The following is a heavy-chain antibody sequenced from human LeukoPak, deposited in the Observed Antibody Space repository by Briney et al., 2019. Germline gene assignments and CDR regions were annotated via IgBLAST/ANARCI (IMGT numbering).Heavy chain of an antibody. D-gene: IGHD1-26*01. CDR1: GFTFDDYA. J-gene: IGHJ4*02. CDR2: ISWNSGSI. CDR3: AKDLMSYSLFEGFDY. Sequence: SGRSLRLSCAASGFTFDDYAMHWVRQAPGKGLEWVSGISWNSGSIGYADSVKGRFTISRDNAKNSLYLQMNSLRAEDMALYYCAKDLMSYSLFEGFDYWGQGTLVTVSS. V-gene: IGHV3-9*03.